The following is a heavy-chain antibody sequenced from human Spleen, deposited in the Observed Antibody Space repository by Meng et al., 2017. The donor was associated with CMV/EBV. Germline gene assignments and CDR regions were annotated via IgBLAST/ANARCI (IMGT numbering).Heavy chain of an antibody. CDR2: NNPSSGGT. Sequence: KASGYAFNVYAIHWGRQAPGQGVEGMEWNNPSSGGTNDAKKFKGRDTMTRETSTSTVYMELSSLRAEDTAGYYCVRSIGQLHNWVDPWGQGTLVTVSS. CDR1: GYAFNVYA. J-gene: IGHJ5*02. D-gene: IGHD1-26*01. CDR3: VRSIGQLHNWVDP. V-gene: IGHV1-2*02.